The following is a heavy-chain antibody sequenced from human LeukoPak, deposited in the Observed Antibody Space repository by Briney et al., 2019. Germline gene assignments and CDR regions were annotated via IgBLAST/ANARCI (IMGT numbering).Heavy chain of an antibody. CDR3: VRENSGSYREFEY. D-gene: IGHD1-26*01. J-gene: IGHJ4*02. CDR1: GGSISSYY. Sequence: SEALSLTCTVSGGSISSYYWSWIRQPAGKGLEWIGRIYTSGSTNYNASLKSRVSMSVDTSKNQFSLKLSSVTAADTAVFYCVRENSGSYREFEYWGQGTLVTVSS. V-gene: IGHV4-4*07. CDR2: IYTSGST.